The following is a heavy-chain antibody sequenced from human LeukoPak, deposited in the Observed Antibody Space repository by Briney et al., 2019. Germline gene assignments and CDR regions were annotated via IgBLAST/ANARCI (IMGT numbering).Heavy chain of an antibody. J-gene: IGHJ4*02. CDR2: ISDYT. CDR3: AEDMRFDWTPYYFDY. Sequence: GGSLRLSCAASGFTFRSFAMSWVRQAPGKGLEWVSAISDYTYYADSVKGRFTISRDNSKNTLYLQMNSLRAEDTAVYYCAEDMRFDWTPYYFDYWGQGTLVTVSS. V-gene: IGHV3-23*01. D-gene: IGHD3-9*01. CDR1: GFTFRSFA.